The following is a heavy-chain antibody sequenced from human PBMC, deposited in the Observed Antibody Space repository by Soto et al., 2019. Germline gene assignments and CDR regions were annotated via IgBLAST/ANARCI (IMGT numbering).Heavy chain of an antibody. V-gene: IGHV3-74*01. J-gene: IGHJ4*02. Sequence: EVQLVESGGGLVQSGGSLRLSCAASGFTFSNYWMIWVRQAPGKGLVWVSRINNDGTGIRYADSVKGRFTISRDNGKNTLYLQMNSLRVEDTAVYYCATSHSVPGNDWGQGTLVTVSS. CDR3: ATSHSVPGND. D-gene: IGHD1-1*01. CDR1: GFTFSNYW. CDR2: INNDGTGI.